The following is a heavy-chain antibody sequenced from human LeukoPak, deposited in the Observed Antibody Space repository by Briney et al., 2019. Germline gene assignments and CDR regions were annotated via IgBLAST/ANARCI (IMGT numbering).Heavy chain of an antibody. CDR2: IYYSGST. J-gene: IGHJ4*02. D-gene: IGHD5-18*01. V-gene: IGHV4-59*01. Sequence: SETLSLTCSVSGASMSGYYWSWIRQPPGKGLEWIGYIYYSGSTNYNPSLKSRVTISVDTSKNQFSLKLSSVTAADTAVYYCARVGVRLYSYGYTYYFDYWGQGTLVTVSS. CDR1: GASMSGYY. CDR3: ARVGVRLYSYGYTYYFDY.